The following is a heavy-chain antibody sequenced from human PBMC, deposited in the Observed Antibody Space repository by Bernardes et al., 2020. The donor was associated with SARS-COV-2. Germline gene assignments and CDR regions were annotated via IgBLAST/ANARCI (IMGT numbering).Heavy chain of an antibody. Sequence: WGSLRLSCAASGFTFSTYSMNWVRQAPGKGLEWVSSICSSSSYIYYADSVKGRFTISRDNAKNSLYLQMNSLRAEDTAVYYCARAGVVTAPNLYYFDFWGQGALVTVSS. CDR1: GFTFSTYS. D-gene: IGHD2-21*02. J-gene: IGHJ4*02. CDR3: ARAGVVTAPNLYYFDF. V-gene: IGHV3-21*01. CDR2: ICSSSSYI.